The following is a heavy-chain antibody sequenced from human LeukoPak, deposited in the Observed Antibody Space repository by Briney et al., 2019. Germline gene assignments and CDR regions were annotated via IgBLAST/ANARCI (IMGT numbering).Heavy chain of an antibody. Sequence: EASVKDSCKASVGTFSSYPISWVRQAPGQGLEWMGRIIPIFGTANYAQKFQGSVTITTDESTSKAYMELSSLRSEDTAVYYCARRGIVGGRRGAFDIWGQVTMVTVSS. J-gene: IGHJ3*02. CDR2: IIPIFGTA. CDR3: ARRGIVGGRRGAFDI. CDR1: VGTFSSYP. D-gene: IGHD1-26*01. V-gene: IGHV1-69*05.